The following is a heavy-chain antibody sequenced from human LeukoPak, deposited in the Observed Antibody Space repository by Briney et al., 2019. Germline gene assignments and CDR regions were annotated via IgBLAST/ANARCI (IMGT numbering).Heavy chain of an antibody. CDR3: ARGGLRFLEFSFYYYMDV. V-gene: IGHV1/OR15-3*02. Sequence: ASVKVSCKASGYTFTGYYMHWVRQAPGQGLEWMGWINAGNGNTKYSQKFQGRVTITRDTSASTAYMELSSLRSEDTAVYYCARGGLRFLEFSFYYYMDVWGKGTTVTVSS. CDR1: GYTFTGYY. J-gene: IGHJ6*03. CDR2: INAGNGNT. D-gene: IGHD3-3*01.